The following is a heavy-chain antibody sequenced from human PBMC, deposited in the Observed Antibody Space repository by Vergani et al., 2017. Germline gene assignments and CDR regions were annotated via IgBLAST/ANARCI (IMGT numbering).Heavy chain of an antibody. CDR1: GFTFSSYA. Sequence: QVQLVESGGGVVQPGRSLRLSCAASGFTFSSYAMHWVRQAPGKGLEWVAVISYDGSNKYYADSGKCRFTIARDNSKNTLYLHMNSLRAEDTAVYYCARVSSNGSGIQQDYFDYWGQGTLVTVSS. D-gene: IGHD3-10*01. CDR3: ARVSSNGSGIQQDYFDY. J-gene: IGHJ4*02. V-gene: IGHV3-30-3*01. CDR2: ISYDGSNK.